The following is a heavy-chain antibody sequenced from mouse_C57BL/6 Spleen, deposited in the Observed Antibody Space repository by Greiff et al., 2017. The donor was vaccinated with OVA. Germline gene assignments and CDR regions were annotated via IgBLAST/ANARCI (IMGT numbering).Heavy chain of an antibody. CDR3: ARVEGSSPFAY. CDR1: GYTFTSYW. CDR2: IDPSDSYT. Sequence: QVQLQQPGAELVMPGASVKLSCKASGYTFTSYWMHWVKQRPGQGLEWIGEIDPSDSYTNYNQKFKGKSTLTVDKSSSTAYLQLRSLTSEDAAVDYCARVEGSSPFAYWGQGTLVTVSA. J-gene: IGHJ3*01. D-gene: IGHD1-1*01. V-gene: IGHV1-69*01.